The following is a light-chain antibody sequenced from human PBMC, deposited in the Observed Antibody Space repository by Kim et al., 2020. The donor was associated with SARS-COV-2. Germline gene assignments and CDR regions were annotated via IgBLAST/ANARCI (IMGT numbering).Light chain of an antibody. V-gene: IGLV6-57*04. Sequence: FMLTQPHSVSESPGKTVTISCTRSSGSIDDNYVQWYQQRPGGVPTTVIYEDDQRPSGVSDRFSGSIDNSSNSASLTISGLRTEDEADYYCQSYTRDNVIFGGGTQLTVL. CDR2: EDD. CDR3: QSYTRDNVI. J-gene: IGLJ2*01. CDR1: SGSIDDNY.